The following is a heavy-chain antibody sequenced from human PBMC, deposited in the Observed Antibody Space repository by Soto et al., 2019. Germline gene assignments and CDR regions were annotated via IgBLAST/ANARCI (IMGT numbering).Heavy chain of an antibody. D-gene: IGHD6-6*01. CDR3: ANGSAARRGLDWFDP. Sequence: QVQLVESGGGVVQPGRSLRLSCAASGFTFSNYGMHWVRQAPGKGLEWVAVISYDGSNKYYADSVKGRFTISRDNSKNTLYLQMNSLRAEDTAVYYCANGSAARRGLDWFDPWDQGTLVTVSS. J-gene: IGHJ5*02. CDR2: ISYDGSNK. CDR1: GFTFSNYG. V-gene: IGHV3-30*18.